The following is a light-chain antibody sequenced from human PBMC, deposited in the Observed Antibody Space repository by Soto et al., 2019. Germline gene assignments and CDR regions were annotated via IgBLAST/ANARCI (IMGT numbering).Light chain of an antibody. Sequence: EIVMTQSPATLSVSPGERATLSCRASQSVSSNLAWYQQKPGQAPRLLIYGASTRATGIPARFGGSGSGTEFTLTISGLQSEDFAVYYCQHYNNWPLYTFGQGTKLAIK. CDR3: QHYNNWPLYT. CDR1: QSVSSN. V-gene: IGKV3-15*01. J-gene: IGKJ2*01. CDR2: GAS.